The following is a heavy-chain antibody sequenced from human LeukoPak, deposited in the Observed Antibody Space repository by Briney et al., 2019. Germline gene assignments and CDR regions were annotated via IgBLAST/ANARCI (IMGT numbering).Heavy chain of an antibody. V-gene: IGHV4-4*07. D-gene: IGHD5-24*01. CDR2: ISTTGCT. CDR3: AREVEMATKFDY. CDR1: GGSISTHY. Sequence: ASETLSLTCTVSGGSISTHYWSWIRQPAGKGLEWIGRISTTGCTNQNPSLESRVTMSIDTSKNQFSLKLSSVTAADTAVYYCAREVEMATKFDYWGQGTLVTVSS. J-gene: IGHJ4*02.